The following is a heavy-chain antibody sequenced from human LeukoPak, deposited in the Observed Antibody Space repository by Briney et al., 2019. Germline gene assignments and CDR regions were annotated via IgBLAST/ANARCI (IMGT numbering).Heavy chain of an antibody. CDR1: GFTFSSYW. D-gene: IGHD5-18*01. CDR2: IKQDGSEK. J-gene: IGHJ4*02. Sequence: GGSLRLSCAASGFTFSSYWMTWIRQAPGKGLEWVANIKQDGSEKYYVDSVKGRFTISRDNAKNSLYLQVNSLRAEDTAVYCCARDTGGGYSCYDCWGQGTLVTVSS. V-gene: IGHV3-7*01. CDR3: ARDTGGGYSCYDC.